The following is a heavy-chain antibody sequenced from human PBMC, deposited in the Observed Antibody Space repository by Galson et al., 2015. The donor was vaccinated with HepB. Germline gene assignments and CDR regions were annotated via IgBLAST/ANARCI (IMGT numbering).Heavy chain of an antibody. CDR1: GGTFSSYA. D-gene: IGHD2-15*01. V-gene: IGHV1-69*10. CDR2: IIPILGIA. CDR3: ARGYCSGGSCRLNYYYMDV. Sequence: SVKVSCKASGGTFSSYAISWVRQAPGQGLEWMGGIIPILGIANYAQKFQGRVTITADKSTSTAYMELSSLRSEDTAVYYCARGYCSGGSCRLNYYYMDVWGKGTTVTVSS. J-gene: IGHJ6*03.